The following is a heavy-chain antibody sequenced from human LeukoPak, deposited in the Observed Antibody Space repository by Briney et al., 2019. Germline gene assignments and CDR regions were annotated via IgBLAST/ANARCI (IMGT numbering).Heavy chain of an antibody. Sequence: SETLSLTCTVSGGSISSSSYYWGWIRQPPGKGLEWIGSIYYSGSTYYNPSLKSRVTISVGTSKNQLSLKLSSVTAADTAVYYCASWWGYDSSGYEYWGQGTLVTVSS. J-gene: IGHJ4*02. CDR2: IYYSGST. V-gene: IGHV4-39*07. CDR3: ASWWGYDSSGYEY. D-gene: IGHD3-22*01. CDR1: GGSISSSSYY.